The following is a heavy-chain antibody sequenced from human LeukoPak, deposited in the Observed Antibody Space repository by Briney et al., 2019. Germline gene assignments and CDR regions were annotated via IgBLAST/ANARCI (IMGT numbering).Heavy chain of an antibody. D-gene: IGHD3-16*01. CDR3: ARGRNGGNFDY. CDR1: GGTFSSYA. Sequence: ASVKVSCKASGGTFSSYAISWVRQAPGQGLEWMGGIIPIFGTADYAQKFQGRVTITTDESTSTAYMELSSLRSEDTAVYYCARGRNGGNFDYWGQGTLVTVSS. V-gene: IGHV1-69*05. J-gene: IGHJ4*02. CDR2: IIPIFGTA.